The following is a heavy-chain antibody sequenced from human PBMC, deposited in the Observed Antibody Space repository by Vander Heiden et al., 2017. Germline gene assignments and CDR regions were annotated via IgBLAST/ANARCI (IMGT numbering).Heavy chain of an antibody. D-gene: IGHD3-3*01. Sequence: EVQLLESGGGLVQPGGTLRLSCAAPGFTFTSYAMSWVRQAPGKGLEWVSAISGSGGSTYYADSVKGRFTISRDNSKNTLYLQMNSLRAEDTAVYYCAKATYYDFWSGSDFDYWGQGTLVTVSS. V-gene: IGHV3-23*01. CDR1: GFTFTSYA. CDR3: AKATYYDFWSGSDFDY. CDR2: ISGSGGST. J-gene: IGHJ4*02.